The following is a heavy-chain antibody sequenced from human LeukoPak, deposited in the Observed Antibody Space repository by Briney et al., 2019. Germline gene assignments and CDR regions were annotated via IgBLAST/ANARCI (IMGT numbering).Heavy chain of an antibody. Sequence: GGSLRLSCAASGFTFSSYAMSWVRQAPGKGLEWVSAISGSGGSTYYADSVKDRFTISRDNSKNTLYLQMNSLRAEDTAVYYCAKIPPPKYIAVAGIDYWGQGTLVTASS. CDR1: GFTFSSYA. V-gene: IGHV3-23*01. D-gene: IGHD6-19*01. CDR2: ISGSGGST. J-gene: IGHJ4*02. CDR3: AKIPPPKYIAVAGIDY.